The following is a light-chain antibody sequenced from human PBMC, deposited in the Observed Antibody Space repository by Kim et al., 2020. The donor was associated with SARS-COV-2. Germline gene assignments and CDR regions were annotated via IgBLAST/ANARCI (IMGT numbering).Light chain of an antibody. CDR3: QQSYGSPRT. V-gene: IGKV1-39*01. CDR1: HYISNY. CDR2: GAS. J-gene: IGKJ2*01. Sequence: DIQMTQSPSSLSAYVGDRVTITCRASHYISNYLNWYQQKPGKVPKLLIYGASSLQSGVPSRFGGSGSGTDFTFTISSLQPEDFATYYCQQSYGSPRTFGQGTKLEI.